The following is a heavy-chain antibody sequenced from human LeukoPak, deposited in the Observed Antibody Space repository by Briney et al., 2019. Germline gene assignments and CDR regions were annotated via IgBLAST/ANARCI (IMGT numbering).Heavy chain of an antibody. Sequence: SETLSLTCTVSGGSLSSSSYYWGWARQPPGKGLEWLGCIYYSGSTYYNPSLKSRVTISVDTSKNQFSLKLSSVTAADTAVYYCARVATIWGGAFDIWGQGTMVTVSS. V-gene: IGHV4-39*07. CDR3: ARVATIWGGAFDI. CDR1: GGSLSSSSYY. J-gene: IGHJ3*02. D-gene: IGHD5-12*01. CDR2: IYYSGST.